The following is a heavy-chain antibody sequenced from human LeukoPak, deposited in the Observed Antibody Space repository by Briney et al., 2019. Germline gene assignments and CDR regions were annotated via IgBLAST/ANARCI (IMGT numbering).Heavy chain of an antibody. D-gene: IGHD2-15*01. J-gene: IGHJ4*02. CDR3: AKTGGLVYCGAASCDLVDY. CDR1: GFTFSSYG. CDR2: IQYDGSNK. Sequence: GGSDSPVCAASGFTFSSYGMRWVRQAPGKGLEWVAFIQYDGSNKYYADSVKGRFTISRDNSKNTLYLQINRQTAEDTAVYYCAKTGGLVYCGAASCDLVDYWGQGTLVTVSS. V-gene: IGHV3-30*02.